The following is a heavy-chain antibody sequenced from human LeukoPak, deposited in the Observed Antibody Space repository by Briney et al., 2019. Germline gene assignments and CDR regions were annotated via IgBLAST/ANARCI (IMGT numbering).Heavy chain of an antibody. CDR2: INPNSGVT. D-gene: IGHD5-12*01. V-gene: IGHV1-2*02. J-gene: IGHJ4*02. Sequence: ASVKVSCKASGYTFSGYYMHWVRQAPGQGLEWMGWINPNSGVTNYAQKFQGRVTMTRDTSIITAYMEVSRLRSDDTAVYYCARGFNSGRSYFEYWGQGTLVTVSS. CDR3: ARGFNSGRSYFEY. CDR1: GYTFSGYY.